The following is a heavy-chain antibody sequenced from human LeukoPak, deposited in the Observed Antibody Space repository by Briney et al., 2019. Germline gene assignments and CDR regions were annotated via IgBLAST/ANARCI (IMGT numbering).Heavy chain of an antibody. CDR2: VSLDGANK. CDR3: AKDYYSGSGTPRGYFFDH. CDR1: GLSFSDYA. V-gene: IGHV3-33*05. Sequence: GGSLRLSCAASGLSFSDYAMHWVRQAPGKGLEWVAIVSLDGANKYYADSVKGRFTVSRGNSENTLYLQMNSLRAEDTAIYYCAKDYYSGSGTPRGYFFDHWGQGSLVAVSS. J-gene: IGHJ4*02. D-gene: IGHD3-10*01.